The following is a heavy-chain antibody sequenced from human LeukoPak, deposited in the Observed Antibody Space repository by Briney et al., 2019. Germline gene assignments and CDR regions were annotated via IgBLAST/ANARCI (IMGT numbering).Heavy chain of an antibody. V-gene: IGHV3-9*01. CDR2: ISWNSGSI. CDR1: GFAFDDYA. CDR3: AKDTGRSGRSLKFDY. J-gene: IGHJ4*02. D-gene: IGHD3-10*01. Sequence: QSGGSLRLSCAASGFAFDDYAMHWVRQAPGKGLEWVAGISWNSGSIGYADSVKGRFTISRDNAKNSLYLQMNSLRAEDTALYYCAKDTGRSGRSLKFDYWGQGTLVTVSS.